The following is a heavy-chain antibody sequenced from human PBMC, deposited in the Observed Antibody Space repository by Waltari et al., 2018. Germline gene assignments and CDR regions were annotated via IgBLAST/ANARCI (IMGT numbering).Heavy chain of an antibody. Sequence: EVQLVESGGGLVKPGGSLRLSCAASGFTFSSYSMNWVRQAPGKGLEGVSSISSSRSYIYYADSVKGRFTNSKDNAKNSLYLQMNSLRAEDTAVYYCARDGWGDYGGNGGLYYFDYWGQGTLVTVSS. CDR1: GFTFSSYS. V-gene: IGHV3-21*01. D-gene: IGHD2-15*01. CDR3: ARDGWGDYGGNGGLYYFDY. CDR2: ISSSRSYI. J-gene: IGHJ4*02.